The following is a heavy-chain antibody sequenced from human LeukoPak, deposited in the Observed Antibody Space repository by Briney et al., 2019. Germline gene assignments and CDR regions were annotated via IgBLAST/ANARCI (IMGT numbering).Heavy chain of an antibody. D-gene: IGHD2/OR15-2a*01. CDR2: IRYGGSHQ. CDR1: GFSFGSYG. J-gene: IGHJ1*01. V-gene: IGHV3-30*02. Sequence: GGSLRLSCAASGFSFGSYGMHWVPQAPGKGLEWVAFIRYGGSHQFYADSVRGRFTISRDNPKNTLYLQMNSLRGEDTAVYFCARDSGTWFYLQDWGQGTLVTVSS. CDR3: ARDSGTWFYLQD.